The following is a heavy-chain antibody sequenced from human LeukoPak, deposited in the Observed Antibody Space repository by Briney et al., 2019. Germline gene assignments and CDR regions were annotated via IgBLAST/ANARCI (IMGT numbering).Heavy chain of an antibody. V-gene: IGHV3-9*01. D-gene: IGHD3-9*01. CDR3: AKGDILTGYYAFDI. Sequence: LTGGSLRLSCAASGFTFDDYAMHWVRQAPGKGLEWVSGISWNSGSIGYADSVKGRFTISRDNAKNSLYLQMNSLRAEDTALYYCAKGDILTGYYAFDIWGQGTMVTVSS. CDR2: ISWNSGSI. J-gene: IGHJ3*02. CDR1: GFTFDDYA.